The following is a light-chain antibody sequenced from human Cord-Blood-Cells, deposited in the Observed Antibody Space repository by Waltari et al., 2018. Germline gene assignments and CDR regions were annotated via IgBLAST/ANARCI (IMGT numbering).Light chain of an antibody. CDR2: AAS. V-gene: IGKV1-39*01. CDR1: QCISSY. Sequence: DIQMTQSQSSLSASVGDRVTITCRASQCISSYLNWYQQKPVKAPKLLIYAASSLQSGVPSRFSGSGSGTDFTLTISSLQPEDFATYYCQQSYSTPFTFGPGTKVDIK. J-gene: IGKJ3*01. CDR3: QQSYSTPFT.